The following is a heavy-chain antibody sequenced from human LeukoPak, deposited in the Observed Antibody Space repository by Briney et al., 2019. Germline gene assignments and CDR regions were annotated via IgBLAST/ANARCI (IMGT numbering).Heavy chain of an antibody. V-gene: IGHV3-33*01. Sequence: PGGSLRLSCAASGFTFSSYGMHWVRQAPGKGLEWVAVIWYDGSNKYYADSVKGRFNISRDNSKNTRYLQMNSLRAEDTAVYYCAREIAAAGPFRGLDGWGQGTLVTVSS. CDR2: IWYDGSNK. CDR1: GFTFSSYG. J-gene: IGHJ5*02. D-gene: IGHD6-13*01. CDR3: AREIAAAGPFRGLDG.